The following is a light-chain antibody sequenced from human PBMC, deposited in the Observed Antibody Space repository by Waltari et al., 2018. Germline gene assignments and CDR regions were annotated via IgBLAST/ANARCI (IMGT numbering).Light chain of an antibody. V-gene: IGKV1-39*01. CDR1: QSISSY. CDR3: QQSYSTPPYT. CDR2: AAS. J-gene: IGKJ2*01. Sequence: DIQMTQSPSSLSASVGDSVTITCRASQSISSYLNWYQQKPGKAPKLLIYAASSLQSGVSSRFSGSGSGTDFTLTISSLQPEDFATYYCQQSYSTPPYTFGQGTKLEIK.